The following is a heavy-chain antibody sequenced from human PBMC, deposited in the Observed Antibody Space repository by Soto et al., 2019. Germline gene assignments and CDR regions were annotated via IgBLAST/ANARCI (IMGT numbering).Heavy chain of an antibody. V-gene: IGHV4-59*08. CDR3: ARRVSSGWYTIDHNYWFDP. Sequence: SETLSLTCTVSGGSISSYYWSWIRQPPGKGLEWIGYIYYSGSTNYNPSLKSRVTISVDTSKNQFSLKLSSVTAADTAVYYCARRVSSGWYTIDHNYWFDPWGQGTLVTVSS. CDR1: GGSISSYY. D-gene: IGHD6-19*01. J-gene: IGHJ5*02. CDR2: IYYSGST.